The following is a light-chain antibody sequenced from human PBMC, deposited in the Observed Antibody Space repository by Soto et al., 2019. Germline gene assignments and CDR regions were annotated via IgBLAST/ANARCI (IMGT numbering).Light chain of an antibody. CDR2: IND. V-gene: IGLV1-44*01. CDR1: SSNIAGNT. CDR3: ATWDDDLTAAV. Sequence: QSALTQPPSLSGTPGQRVTISCSGSSSNIAGNTVHWYQHLPGTAPKLLIYINDQRPSGVPGRFSASTSGTSASLAISGLQSDDEADYYCATWDDDLTAAVFGGGTQLTVL. J-gene: IGLJ7*01.